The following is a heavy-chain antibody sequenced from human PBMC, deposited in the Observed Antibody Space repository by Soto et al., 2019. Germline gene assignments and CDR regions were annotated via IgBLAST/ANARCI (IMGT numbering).Heavy chain of an antibody. D-gene: IGHD6-19*01. CDR1: GYRFTSYW. V-gene: IGHV5-51*01. J-gene: IGHJ6*02. CDR2: IYPGDSDT. CDR3: ARLSSSGWFGMDV. Sequence: GESLKISCKGSGYRFTSYWIAWVRQMPGKGLEWMGIIYPGDSDTRYSPSFQGQVTISADKSINTAYLQGSSLKASDTAMYYCARLSSSGWFGMDVWGQGTTVTVSS.